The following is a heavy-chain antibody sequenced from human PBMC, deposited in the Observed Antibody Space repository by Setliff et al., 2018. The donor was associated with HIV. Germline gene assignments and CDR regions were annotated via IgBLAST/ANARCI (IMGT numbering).Heavy chain of an antibody. CDR2: IKTKTDGGTT. J-gene: IGHJ4*02. CDR1: GLLFTNAR. CDR3: TTRGTWDYRDYFDY. D-gene: IGHD1-26*01. V-gene: IGHV3-15*01. Sequence: NPGGSLRLSCAASGLLFTNARMSWVRQAPGKGLEWVGRIKTKTDGGTTDYAAPVKGRFTISRDDSKKMLYLQMNSVKTEDTAVYYCTTRGTWDYRDYFDYGGQGTLVAVSS.